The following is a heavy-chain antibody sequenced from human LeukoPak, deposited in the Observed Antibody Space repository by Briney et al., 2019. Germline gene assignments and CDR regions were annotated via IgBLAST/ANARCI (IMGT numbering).Heavy chain of an antibody. V-gene: IGHV3-30*18. CDR2: ISNDANTK. D-gene: IGHD1-26*01. Sequence: GGSLRLSCAASGFTFSNYGMHWVRQAPGKGLEWVAVISNDANTKYYADSVKGRFTISRDNSQNTVSLQMNSLRAEDTAVYYCAKGPNVSRGTYYGHFDYWGQGTLVTVSS. J-gene: IGHJ4*02. CDR3: AKGPNVSRGTYYGHFDY. CDR1: GFTFSNYG.